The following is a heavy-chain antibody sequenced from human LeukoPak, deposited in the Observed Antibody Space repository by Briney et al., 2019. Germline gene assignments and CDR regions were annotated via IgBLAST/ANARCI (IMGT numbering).Heavy chain of an antibody. Sequence: GGSLRLSCAASGFTFSSYWMHWVRQAPGKGLVWVSRINSDGSSTSYADSVKGRFTISRDNAKNTLYLQMNSLRAEDTAVYYCARDHADLWFGELSLFRFDYWAQGALVTVSS. V-gene: IGHV3-74*01. CDR2: INSDGSST. CDR3: ARDHADLWFGELSLFRFDY. D-gene: IGHD3-10*01. CDR1: GFTFSSYW. J-gene: IGHJ4*02.